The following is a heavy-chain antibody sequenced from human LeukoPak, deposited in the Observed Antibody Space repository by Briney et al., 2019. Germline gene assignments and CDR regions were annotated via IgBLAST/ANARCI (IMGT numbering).Heavy chain of an antibody. CDR1: GFTFSSYA. CDR2: ISYDGSNK. J-gene: IGHJ4*02. Sequence: PGRSLRLSCAASGFTFSSYAMHWVRQAPGKGLEWVAVISYDGSNKYYADSVKGRFTISRDNSKNTLYLQMNSLRAEDTAVYYCARDHAMVRGVIITFFDYWGQGTLVTVSS. CDR3: ARDHAMVRGVIITFFDY. D-gene: IGHD3-10*01. V-gene: IGHV3-30*01.